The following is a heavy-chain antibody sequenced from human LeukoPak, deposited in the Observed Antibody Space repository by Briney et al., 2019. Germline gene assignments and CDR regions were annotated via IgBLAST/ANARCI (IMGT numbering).Heavy chain of an antibody. Sequence: ASVKFSCKASGYTFTGYYMHWVRQAPGQGLEWMGWINPNSGGTNYAQKFQGRVTMTRDTSISTAYMELSRLRSDDTAVYYCARGGYSSSWPFDYWGQGTLVTVSS. V-gene: IGHV1-2*02. CDR1: GYTFTGYY. D-gene: IGHD6-13*01. CDR2: INPNSGGT. CDR3: ARGGYSSSWPFDY. J-gene: IGHJ4*02.